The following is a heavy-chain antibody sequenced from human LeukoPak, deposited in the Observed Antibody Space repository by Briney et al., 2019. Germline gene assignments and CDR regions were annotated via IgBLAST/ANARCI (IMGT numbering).Heavy chain of an antibody. CDR3: ARDIVLMVYAMVSPFDP. D-gene: IGHD2-8*01. CDR1: GYTFTSYA. Sequence: ASVKVSCKASGYTFTSYAMNWVRQAPGQGLEWMGWINTNTGNPTYAQGFTGRFVFSLDTSVSTAYLRTSSLKAEDAAVYYCARDIVLMVYAMVSPFDPWGQGTLVTVSS. V-gene: IGHV7-4-1*02. J-gene: IGHJ5*02. CDR2: INTNTGNP.